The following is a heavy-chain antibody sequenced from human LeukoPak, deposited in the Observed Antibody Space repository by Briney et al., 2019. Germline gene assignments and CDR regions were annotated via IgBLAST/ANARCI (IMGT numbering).Heavy chain of an antibody. CDR3: VREVLYYYGAERLFWFDP. CDR1: GFAFSSYG. J-gene: IGHJ5*02. CDR2: ISSSSSTI. D-gene: IGHD3-10*01. Sequence: GGSLRLSCAASGFAFSSYGMTWVRQAPGKGLEWVSYISSSSSTIYYADSVKGRFTISRDNAKKSMYLTMNSLRVEDTAVYYCVREVLYYYGAERLFWFDPWGQGTLVTVSS. V-gene: IGHV3-48*04.